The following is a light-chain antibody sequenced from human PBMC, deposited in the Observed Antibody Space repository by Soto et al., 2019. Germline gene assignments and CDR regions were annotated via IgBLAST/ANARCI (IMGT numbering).Light chain of an antibody. CDR1: QTVSTW. V-gene: IGKV1-5*02. CDR2: GAS. J-gene: IGKJ1*01. CDR3: QQFFNYPWT. Sequence: IPMTQSPSTLSASAGDRVAFICRASQTVSTWLAWYQQKPGTAPRLLIYGASSLNSGVPSRFSGSGSGTEFTLSISSLQPDDFATYYCQQFFNYPWTFGQGTKVDIK.